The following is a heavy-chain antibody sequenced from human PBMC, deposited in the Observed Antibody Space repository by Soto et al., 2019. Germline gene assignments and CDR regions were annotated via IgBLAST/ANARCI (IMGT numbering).Heavy chain of an antibody. D-gene: IGHD4-17*01. J-gene: IGHJ4*02. Sequence: PSETLSLTCTVSGVSITSHYWSWIRQSPGKGLEWIAYMHHSGSTNYNPSLKSRVTISVDRSKNQFSLKLSSVTAADTAVYYCARSQTTVTSYDYWGQGTLVTVSS. CDR2: MHHSGST. CDR1: GVSITSHY. CDR3: ARSQTTVTSYDY. V-gene: IGHV4-59*11.